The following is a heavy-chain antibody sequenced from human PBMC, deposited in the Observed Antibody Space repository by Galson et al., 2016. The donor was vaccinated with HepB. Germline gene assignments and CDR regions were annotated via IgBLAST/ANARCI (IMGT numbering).Heavy chain of an antibody. D-gene: IGHD5-12*01. Sequence: SLRLSCAASGFTFSNAWMSWVRQAPGKGPEWVGRFKSQSDGGTIDYAAPVKGRFTISRDDSKNTLYLQMNSLKTEDTAVYYCTTVRSSYDWGPFDYWGQGTRVTVSS. CDR1: GFTFSNAW. CDR2: FKSQSDGGTI. V-gene: IGHV3-15*01. CDR3: TTVRSSYDWGPFDY. J-gene: IGHJ4*02.